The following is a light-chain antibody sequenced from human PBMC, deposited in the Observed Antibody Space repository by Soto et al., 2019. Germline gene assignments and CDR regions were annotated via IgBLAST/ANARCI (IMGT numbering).Light chain of an antibody. CDR3: QSYDSSLSGSGV. Sequence: QSVLTQPPSVSGAPGQRVTISCTGSSSNIGAGYVVHWYQQLPGTAPKLLIYGNSNRPSGVPDRFSGSKSGTSASLAITGLQAEDEADYYCQSYDSSLSGSGVFGGGTQLTVL. CDR1: SSNIGAGYV. J-gene: IGLJ2*01. CDR2: GNS. V-gene: IGLV1-40*01.